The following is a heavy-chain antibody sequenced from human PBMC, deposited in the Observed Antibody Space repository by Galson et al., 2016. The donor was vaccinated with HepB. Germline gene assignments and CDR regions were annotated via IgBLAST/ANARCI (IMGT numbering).Heavy chain of an antibody. CDR3: ASSNKLRYYYGSEHCYFDL. J-gene: IGHJ2*01. CDR1: GFTFSNYY. CDR2: ISNSGSYT. V-gene: IGHV3-11*03. D-gene: IGHD3-10*01. Sequence: SLRLSCAASGFTFSNYYMSWIRQAPGKRLEWVSYISNSGSYTKYADSVKGRFTISRDNAKNSLYLQMNSLRAEDTAVYYCASSNKLRYYYGSEHCYFDLWGRGTLVAVSS.